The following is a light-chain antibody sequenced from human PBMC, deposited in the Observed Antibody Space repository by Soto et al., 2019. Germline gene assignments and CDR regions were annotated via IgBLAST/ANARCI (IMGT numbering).Light chain of an antibody. CDR3: SSYAGSYTWV. Sequence: QSALTQPRSVSGSPGQSVTISCTGTSSDVGGYKYVSWYQQHPGKAPKLMIYDVSNRPSGVPDRFSGSKSGNTASLTISGLQAEDEADSYCSSYAGSYTWVFGGGTKVTVL. J-gene: IGLJ3*02. CDR1: SSDVGGYKY. V-gene: IGLV2-11*01. CDR2: DVS.